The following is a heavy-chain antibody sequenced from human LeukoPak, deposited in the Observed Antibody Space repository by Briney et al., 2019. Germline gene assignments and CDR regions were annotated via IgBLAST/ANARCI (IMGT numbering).Heavy chain of an antibody. J-gene: IGHJ6*02. CDR3: ARVGITMVRGVIITGFYYGMDV. CDR1: GGXISSYY. Sequence: PSETLSLTCTVSGGXISSYYWSWIWQPPGKGLEWIGYIYYSGSTNYNPSLKSRVTISVDTSKNQFSLKLSSVTAADTAVYYCARVGITMVRGVIITGFYYGMDVWGQGTTVTVSS. V-gene: IGHV4-59*01. D-gene: IGHD3-10*01. CDR2: IYYSGST.